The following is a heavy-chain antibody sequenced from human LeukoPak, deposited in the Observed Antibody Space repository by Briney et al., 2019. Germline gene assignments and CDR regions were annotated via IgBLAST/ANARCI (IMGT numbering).Heavy chain of an antibody. Sequence: ASVKVSCKASGYTFTTYSINWVRQAPGQGLEWLGWINTNTGKPTYAQGSTGRFVFSLDTSVSTAYLEISSLKTEDTAIFYCARDSAAAADTWGQGTLVTVSS. CDR1: GYTFTTYS. CDR3: ARDSAAAADT. J-gene: IGHJ5*02. D-gene: IGHD6-13*01. V-gene: IGHV7-4-1*02. CDR2: INTNTGKP.